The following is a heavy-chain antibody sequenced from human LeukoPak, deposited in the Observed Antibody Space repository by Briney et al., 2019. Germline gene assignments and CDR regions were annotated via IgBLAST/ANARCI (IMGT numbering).Heavy chain of an antibody. Sequence: GGSLRLSCAASGFTFGDTWMNWVRQAPGKGLEWVARTKNKGESHITDYAASVKGRFFSSRDDSKNSLYLQMNSLQTNDTAIYYCAKHKENYGDSCLDDYWGQGTLVTVSS. J-gene: IGHJ4*02. CDR1: GFTFGDTW. V-gene: IGHV3-72*01. CDR2: TKNKGESHIT. D-gene: IGHD4-17*01. CDR3: AKHKENYGDSCLDDY.